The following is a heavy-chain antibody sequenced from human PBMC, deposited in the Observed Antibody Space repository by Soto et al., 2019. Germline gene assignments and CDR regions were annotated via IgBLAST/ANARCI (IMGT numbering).Heavy chain of an antibody. CDR3: ARNWDDIWTHAFDL. D-gene: IGHD3-9*01. V-gene: IGHV2-5*02. Sequence: QITLKESGPTLVKPTQTLTLTCTFSGFSLSTSGVGVGWIRQPPGKALEWLALIYWDDDKRYSPSLKSRLTTTKDTSNNPVVLTMTNMDPVDTSTYYCARNWDDIWTHAFDLWGRGTLVTVSS. CDR1: GFSLSTSGVG. CDR2: IYWDDDK. J-gene: IGHJ2*01.